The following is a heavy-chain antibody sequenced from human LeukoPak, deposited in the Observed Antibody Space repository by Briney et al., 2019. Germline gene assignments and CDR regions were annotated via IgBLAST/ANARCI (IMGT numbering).Heavy chain of an antibody. CDR3: ARDLFPDIVVVPAAHPYYFDY. Sequence: EASVKVSCKASGYTFTSYSLSWVRQAPGQGLEWMGWISTYNGNTNYAQKLQGRVTMTTDTATSTAYMELRSLRSDDTAVYYCARDLFPDIVVVPAAHPYYFDYWGQGTLVTVSS. D-gene: IGHD2-2*01. CDR2: ISTYNGNT. J-gene: IGHJ4*02. V-gene: IGHV1-18*01. CDR1: GYTFTSYS.